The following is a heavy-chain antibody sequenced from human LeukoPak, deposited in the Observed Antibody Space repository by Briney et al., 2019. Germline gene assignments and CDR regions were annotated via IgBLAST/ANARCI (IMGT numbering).Heavy chain of an antibody. V-gene: IGHV3-7*05. CDR1: GFTFSRYW. J-gene: IGHJ4*02. CDR3: ARGDAFCDY. CDR2: IKEDGTKK. Sequence: GGSLRLSCAASGFTFSRYWMTWVRQAPGKGLEWVANIKEDGTKKYYVDSVKGRFTISRDNAQNSLYLQMNSLTPEDTAVYFCARGDAFCDYWGQGALVTVSS.